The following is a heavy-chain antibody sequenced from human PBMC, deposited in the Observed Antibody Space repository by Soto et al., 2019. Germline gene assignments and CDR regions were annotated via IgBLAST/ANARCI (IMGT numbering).Heavy chain of an antibody. V-gene: IGHV3-23*01. Sequence: EVQLLESGGGLVQPGGSLRLSCAASGFIFSNYAMNWVRQAPGKGLEWVSAVGGNGLDTYYADSVKGRFTISRDNSKTRLCLQMNSLWAEDTAVYYCAGRTGYPFDYWGQGTLVTVSS. D-gene: IGHD3-9*01. CDR1: GFIFSNYA. CDR3: AGRTGYPFDY. J-gene: IGHJ4*02. CDR2: VGGNGLDT.